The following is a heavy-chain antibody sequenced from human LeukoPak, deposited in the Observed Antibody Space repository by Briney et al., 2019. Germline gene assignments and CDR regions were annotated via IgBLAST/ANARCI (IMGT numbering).Heavy chain of an antibody. CDR3: ARAGFWSGYSRPHYYFDY. CDR1: GYTFTSYY. CDR2: INPSGGST. V-gene: IGHV1-46*01. Sequence: GASVKVSCKASGYTFTSYYMHWVRQAPGQGLEWMGIINPSGGSTSYAQKFQGRVTMTRDMSTSTAYMELSSLRSEDTAVYYCARAGFWSGYSRPHYYFDYWGQGTLVTVSS. J-gene: IGHJ4*02. D-gene: IGHD3-3*01.